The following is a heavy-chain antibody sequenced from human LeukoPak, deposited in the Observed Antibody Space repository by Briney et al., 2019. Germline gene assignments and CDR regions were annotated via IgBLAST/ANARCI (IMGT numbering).Heavy chain of an antibody. CDR2: IYYSGST. V-gene: IGHV4-31*03. Sequence: TASETLSLTCTVSGGSISSGGYYWSWIRQHPGKGLEWIGYIYYSGSTYYNPSLKSRVTISVDTSKNQFSLKLSSVTAADTAVYYCAKGSGRGYSYGLEYWGQGTLVTVSS. D-gene: IGHD5-18*01. CDR3: AKGSGRGYSYGLEY. CDR1: GGSISSGGYY. J-gene: IGHJ4*02.